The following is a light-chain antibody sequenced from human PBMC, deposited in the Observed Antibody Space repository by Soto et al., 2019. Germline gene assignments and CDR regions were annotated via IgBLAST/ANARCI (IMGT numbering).Light chain of an antibody. Sequence: EIVLTQSPATLSLSPGVRATLSCRASQSVSSYLAWYQQKPGQAPRLLIYDASNRATGIPARFSGSGSGTDFTLTISRLEPEDFAVYYCQQRSNWPIFTFGPGTKVDIK. CDR1: QSVSSY. V-gene: IGKV3-11*01. CDR2: DAS. CDR3: QQRSNWPIFT. J-gene: IGKJ3*01.